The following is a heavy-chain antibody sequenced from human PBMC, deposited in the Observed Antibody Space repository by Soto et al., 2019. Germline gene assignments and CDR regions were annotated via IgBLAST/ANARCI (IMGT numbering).Heavy chain of an antibody. J-gene: IGHJ4*02. Sequence: QVQLVESGGGVVQPGRSLRLSCAASGVPFSSYGMHWVRQAPGKGVEWVAHISYDGSNKHYTDSVKGRFTSARDNSKNMLYLQMSSLRAEDTAVYYCAGGQYYFDYCGQGTRVSVSS. D-gene: IGHD2-15*01. CDR3: AGGQYYFDY. CDR1: GVPFSSYG. CDR2: ISYDGSNK. V-gene: IGHV3-30*03.